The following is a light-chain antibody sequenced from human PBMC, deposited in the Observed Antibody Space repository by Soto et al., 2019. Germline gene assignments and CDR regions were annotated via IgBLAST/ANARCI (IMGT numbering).Light chain of an antibody. Sequence: QSVLTQPASVSGSPGQSITISCTGTSSDVGGYNYLSWYQQNPGKAPKVMIYEVSNRPSGVSNRFSGSKSGNTASLTISGLQAEDEAEYYCSSYTTSGTPVFGGGTKLTVL. CDR2: EVS. J-gene: IGLJ3*02. V-gene: IGLV2-14*01. CDR3: SSYTTSGTPV. CDR1: SSDVGGYNY.